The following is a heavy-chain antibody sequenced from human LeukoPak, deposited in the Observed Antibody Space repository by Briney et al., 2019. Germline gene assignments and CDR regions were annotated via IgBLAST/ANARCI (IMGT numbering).Heavy chain of an antibody. Sequence: ASVKVSCESSGYNCGGYYIHWVRQVPGLGLEWMGWISPKGDETKYAQKFQGRLTVTRDTSISTTYMDLSGLRSDDTAVYYCARGDMYFQDSSYRSLDHWGQGTLVTVSS. CDR1: GYNCGGYY. CDR2: ISPKGDET. J-gene: IGHJ4*02. D-gene: IGHD2-15*01. V-gene: IGHV1-2*02. CDR3: ARGDMYFQDSSYRSLDH.